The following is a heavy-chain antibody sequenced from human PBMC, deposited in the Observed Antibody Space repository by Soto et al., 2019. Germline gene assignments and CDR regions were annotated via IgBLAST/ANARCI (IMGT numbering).Heavy chain of an antibody. D-gene: IGHD6-6*01. J-gene: IGHJ4*02. CDR1: GFTFSSYA. CDR3: AREGGIQAAPFDY. CDR2: ISGSGGST. V-gene: IGHV3-23*01. Sequence: AGGSLRLSCAASGFTFSSYAMSWVRQAPGKGLEWVSAISGSGGSTYYADSVKGRFTISRDNSKNTLYLQICSLKAEDTAVYYCAREGGIQAAPFDYWGQGTLVTVSS.